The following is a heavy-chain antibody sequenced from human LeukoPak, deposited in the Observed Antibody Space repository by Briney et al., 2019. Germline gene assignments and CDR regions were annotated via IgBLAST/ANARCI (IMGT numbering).Heavy chain of an antibody. CDR2: INHSGST. J-gene: IGHJ6*03. Sequence: SETLSLTCAVYGGSFSGYYWSWIRQPPGKGLEWIGEINHSGSTNYNPSLKSRVTISVDTSKNQFSLKLSSVTAADTVVYYCASTLAVADYYMDVWGKGTTVTVSS. CDR1: GGSFSGYY. D-gene: IGHD6-13*01. V-gene: IGHV4-34*01. CDR3: ASTLAVADYYMDV.